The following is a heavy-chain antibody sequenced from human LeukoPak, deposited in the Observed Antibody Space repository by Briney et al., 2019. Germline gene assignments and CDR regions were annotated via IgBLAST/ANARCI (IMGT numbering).Heavy chain of an antibody. CDR3: AKQIPLTGSSQPFDY. D-gene: IGHD1-26*01. CDR2: ISGSGGST. J-gene: IGHJ4*02. Sequence: GGSLRLSCAASGFTFSSYVMSWVRQAPGKGLEWVSAISGSGGSTYYADSVKGRFTISRDDSKNTLYLQMNSLRAEDTAVYYCAKQIPLTGSSQPFDYWGQGTLVTVSS. V-gene: IGHV3-23*01. CDR1: GFTFSSYV.